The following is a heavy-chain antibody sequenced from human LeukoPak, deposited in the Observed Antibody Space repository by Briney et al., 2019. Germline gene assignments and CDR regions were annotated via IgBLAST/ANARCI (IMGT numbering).Heavy chain of an antibody. CDR1: GFTFSDYY. CDR3: ARESVGSGWSYYYYGMNV. D-gene: IGHD6-19*01. CDR2: IGSSSSYT. Sequence: GGSLRLSCAASGFTFSDYYMSWIRQAPGKGLEWVSYIGSSSSYTNYADSVKGRFTISRDNAKNSLYLQMNSLRAEDTAVYYCARESVGSGWSYYYYGMNVWGQGTTVTVSS. J-gene: IGHJ6*02. V-gene: IGHV3-11*06.